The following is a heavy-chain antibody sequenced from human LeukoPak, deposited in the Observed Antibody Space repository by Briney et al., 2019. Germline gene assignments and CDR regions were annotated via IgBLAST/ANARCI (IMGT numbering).Heavy chain of an antibody. Sequence: SETLSLTCTVSGGSISGYYWSWIRQPPGKGLEWIGYIYYSGSTNYNPSLKSRVTISVDTSKNQFSLKLSSVTAADTAVYYCASYDYGGRDAFDIWGQGTMVTVSS. CDR1: GGSISGYY. CDR3: ASYDYGGRDAFDI. D-gene: IGHD4/OR15-4a*01. CDR2: IYYSGST. V-gene: IGHV4-59*01. J-gene: IGHJ3*02.